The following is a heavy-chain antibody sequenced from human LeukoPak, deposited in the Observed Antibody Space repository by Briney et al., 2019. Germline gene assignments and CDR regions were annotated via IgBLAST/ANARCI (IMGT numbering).Heavy chain of an antibody. CDR1: GYTFTSYG. Sequence: GASVKVSCKASGYTFTSYGISWVRQAPGQGLEWMGWISAYNGNTNYAQKLQGRVTMTTDTSTSTAYMELRSLRSDDTAVYYCARGSEPSYCGGDCPMYYFDYWGQGTLVTVSS. D-gene: IGHD2-21*01. CDR2: ISAYNGNT. CDR3: ARGSEPSYCGGDCPMYYFDY. J-gene: IGHJ4*02. V-gene: IGHV1-18*01.